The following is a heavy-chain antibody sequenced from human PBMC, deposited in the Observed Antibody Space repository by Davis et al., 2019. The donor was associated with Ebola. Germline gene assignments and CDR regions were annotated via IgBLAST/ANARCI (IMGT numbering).Heavy chain of an antibody. CDR3: ARDQGTVTTSTFDP. D-gene: IGHD4-11*01. V-gene: IGHV1-46*01. J-gene: IGHJ5*02. Sequence: AASVKVSCKASGYTFTSYDINWVRQAPGQGLEWMGIINPSGGSTSYAQKFQGRVTMTRDTSTSTVYMELSSLRSEDTAVYYCARDQGTVTTSTFDPWGQGTLVTVSS. CDR1: GYTFTSYD. CDR2: INPSGGST.